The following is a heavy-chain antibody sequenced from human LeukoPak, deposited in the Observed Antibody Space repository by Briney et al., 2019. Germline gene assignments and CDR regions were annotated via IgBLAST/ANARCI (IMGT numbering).Heavy chain of an antibody. CDR2: INPNSGGT. CDR1: GYTFTGYY. CDR3: ARTVKGKDGQWLVLVY. Sequence: ASVKVSCKASGYTFTGYYMHWVRQAPGRGLEWMGWINPNSGGTNYAQKFQGRVTMTRDTSISTAYMELSRLRSDDTAVYYCARTVKGKDGQWLVLVYWGQGTLVTVSS. V-gene: IGHV1-2*02. J-gene: IGHJ4*02. D-gene: IGHD6-19*01.